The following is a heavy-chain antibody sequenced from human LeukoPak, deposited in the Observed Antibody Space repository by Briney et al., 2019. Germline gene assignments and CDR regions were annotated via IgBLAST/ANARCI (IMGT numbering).Heavy chain of an antibody. CDR1: GYTFTGYY. CDR3: ARGRGSTSSNFDY. CDR2: INPNNGGT. D-gene: IGHD2-2*01. J-gene: IGHJ4*02. Sequence: ASVKVSCKASGYTFTGYYMHWVRQAPGQGLEWMGWINPNNGGTNYAQKFQGRVTMTGDTSISTAYVELSRLTSDDTAVYYCARGRGSTSSNFDYWGQGTLVTVSS. V-gene: IGHV1-2*02.